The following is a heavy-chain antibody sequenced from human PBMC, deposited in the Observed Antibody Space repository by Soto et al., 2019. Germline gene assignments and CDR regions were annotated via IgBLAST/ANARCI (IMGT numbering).Heavy chain of an antibody. CDR2: ISGSGGST. CDR1: GFTFSSYA. CDR3: AKSTPPSNYDFWSGRPYYMDV. J-gene: IGHJ6*03. V-gene: IGHV3-23*01. Sequence: EVQLLESGGGSVQPGGSLRLSCAASGFTFSSYAMSWVRQAPGKGLEWVSAISGSGGSTYYADSVKGRFTISRDNSKNTLYLQMNSLRAEDTAVYYCAKSTPPSNYDFWSGRPYYMDVWGKGTTVTVSS. D-gene: IGHD3-3*01.